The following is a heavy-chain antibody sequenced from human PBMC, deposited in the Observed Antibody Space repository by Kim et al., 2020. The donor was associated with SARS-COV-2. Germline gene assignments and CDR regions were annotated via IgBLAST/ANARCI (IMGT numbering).Heavy chain of an antibody. V-gene: IGHV3-53*01. Sequence: YTAGDTYYADSVRGRFTISRDGSSNTIFLQMNSLRAEDSALYYCARGAYDWGQGTLVTVSS. CDR2: YTAGDT. D-gene: IGHD2-21*01. J-gene: IGHJ4*02. CDR3: ARGAYD.